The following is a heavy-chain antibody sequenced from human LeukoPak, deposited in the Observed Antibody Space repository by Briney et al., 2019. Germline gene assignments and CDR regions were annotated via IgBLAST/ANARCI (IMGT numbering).Heavy chain of an antibody. CDR3: AKELDSSGWYWAWFDR. Sequence: GGSLRLSCAASGFTFSSYGMHWVRQAPGKGLEWVAFIRYDGSNKYYADSVKGGFTISRDNSKNALYLQMNSLRAEDTALYYCAKELDSSGWYWAWFDRWGQGTLVTVSS. J-gene: IGHJ5*02. CDR1: GFTFSSYG. V-gene: IGHV3-30*02. CDR2: IRYDGSNK. D-gene: IGHD6-19*01.